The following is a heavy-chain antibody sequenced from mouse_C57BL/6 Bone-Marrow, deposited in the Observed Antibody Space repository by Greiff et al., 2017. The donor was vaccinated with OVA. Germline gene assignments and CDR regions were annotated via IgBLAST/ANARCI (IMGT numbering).Heavy chain of an antibody. CDR3: ARCTTVVAPYYAMDY. J-gene: IGHJ4*01. CDR2: IDPSDSET. V-gene: IGHV1-52*01. CDR1: GYTFTSYW. Sequence: LVRPGSSVKLSCKASGYTFTSYWMHWVKQRPIQGLEWIGNIDPSDSETHYNQKFKDKATLTVDKSSSTAYMQLSSLTSEDSAVYYCARCTTVVAPYYAMDYWGQGTSVTVSS. D-gene: IGHD1-1*01.